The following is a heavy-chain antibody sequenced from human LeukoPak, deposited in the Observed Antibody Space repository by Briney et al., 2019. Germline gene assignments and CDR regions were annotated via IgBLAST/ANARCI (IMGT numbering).Heavy chain of an antibody. CDR1: GFTFSTYG. J-gene: IGHJ4*02. CDR3: VRGNPFGGY. V-gene: IGHV3-21*04. CDR2: ISGSSTSI. D-gene: IGHD2-15*01. Sequence: GGSLRLSCATSGFTFSTYGMHWVRQAPGKGLEWVSYISGSSTSIYHADSVKGRFTISRDNAKNSLYLQMNSLRAEDTAVYYCVRGNPFGGYWGQGTLVTVSS.